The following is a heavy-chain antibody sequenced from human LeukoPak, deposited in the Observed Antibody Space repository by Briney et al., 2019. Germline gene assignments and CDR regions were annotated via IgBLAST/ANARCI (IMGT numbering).Heavy chain of an antibody. J-gene: IGHJ3*02. D-gene: IGHD6-25*01. CDR3: ARAKARPVRPFLAAFDI. Sequence: NPSETLSLTCTVSGGSISSSRYYWGWIRQPPGKGLEWIGSIYYSGSTYYNPSLKSRVTISVDTSKNQFSLKLSSVTAADTAVYYCARAKARPVRPFLAAFDIWGQGTMVTVSS. V-gene: IGHV4-39*07. CDR1: GGSISSSRYY. CDR2: IYYSGST.